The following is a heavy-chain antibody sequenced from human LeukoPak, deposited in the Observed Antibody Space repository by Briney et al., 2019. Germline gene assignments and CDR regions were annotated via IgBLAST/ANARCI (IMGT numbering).Heavy chain of an antibody. J-gene: IGHJ4*02. V-gene: IGHV4-61*01. D-gene: IGHD1-1*01. Sequence: SETLSLTCSISGGSVSSGSYYWSWIRQAPGKGLEWIGYVYYTGNTNYNPSLKSRVTISVDTSKNQFSLKLSSVTAADTAVYYCARDNRPPGTTGAFDYWGQGTLVTVSS. CDR2: VYYTGNT. CDR3: ARDNRPPGTTGAFDY. CDR1: GGSVSSGSYY.